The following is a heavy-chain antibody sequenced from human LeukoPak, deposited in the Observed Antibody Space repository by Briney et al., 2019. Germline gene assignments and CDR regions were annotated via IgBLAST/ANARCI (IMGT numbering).Heavy chain of an antibody. CDR2: IYYSGST. Sequence: SETLSLTCTVSGGSISSYYWSWIRQPPGKGLEWIGYIYYSGSTNYNPSLKSRVTISVDTSKNQFSLKRSSVTAADTAVYYCAREYSSGGFDYWGQGTLVTVSS. D-gene: IGHD6-19*01. CDR1: GGSISSYY. CDR3: AREYSSGGFDY. V-gene: IGHV4-59*01. J-gene: IGHJ4*02.